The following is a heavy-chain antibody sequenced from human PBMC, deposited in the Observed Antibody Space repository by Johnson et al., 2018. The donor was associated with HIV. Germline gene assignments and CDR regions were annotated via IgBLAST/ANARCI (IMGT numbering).Heavy chain of an antibody. CDR2: IWYDGSNK. D-gene: IGHD3-22*01. CDR1: GFTFDDYA. J-gene: IGHJ3*02. CDR3: ARAFLSHYYDSSGPVDI. Sequence: VQLVESGGGLVQPGRSLRLSCAASGFTFDDYAMHWVRQAPGQGLEWVAVIWYDGSNKYYADSVKGRFTISRDNSKNTLYLQMNSLRAEDTALYYCARAFLSHYYDSSGPVDIWGQGTMVTVSS. V-gene: IGHV3-33*08.